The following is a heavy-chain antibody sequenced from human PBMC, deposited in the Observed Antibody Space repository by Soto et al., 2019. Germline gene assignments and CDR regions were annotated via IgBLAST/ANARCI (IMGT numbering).Heavy chain of an antibody. V-gene: IGHV3-23*01. CDR1: GFTFSSYA. J-gene: IGHJ6*02. CDR2: ISGSGGST. CDR3: AKDQLGYCSGGSCYYYYGMDV. D-gene: IGHD2-15*01. Sequence: GGSLRLSCAASGFTFSSYAMRWVRHAPGKGLEWVSAISGSGGSTYYADSVKGRFTISRDNSKNTLYLQMNSLRAEDTAVYYCAKDQLGYCSGGSCYYYYGMDVWGQGTTVTVSS.